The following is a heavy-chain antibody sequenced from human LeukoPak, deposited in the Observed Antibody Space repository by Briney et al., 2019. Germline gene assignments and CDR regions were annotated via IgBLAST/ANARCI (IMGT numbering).Heavy chain of an antibody. V-gene: IGHV4-34*01. CDR2: INHSGTT. D-gene: IGHD3-22*01. J-gene: IGHJ4*02. Sequence: PSETLSLTCAVYGGSFSGYYWYWIRQPPGKGLEWIREINHSGTTNYNPSLKSRVTISVDTSKNQFSLKLSPVTAADTAVYYCARGENYYDNSGYDYWGQGILVTVSS. CDR3: ARGENYYDNSGYDY. CDR1: GGSFSGYY.